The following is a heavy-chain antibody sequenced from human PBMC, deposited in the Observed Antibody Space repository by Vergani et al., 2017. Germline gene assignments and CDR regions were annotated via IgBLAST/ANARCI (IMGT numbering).Heavy chain of an antibody. CDR1: GFTFSSYG. CDR2: ISYDGSNK. Sequence: QVQLVESGGGVVQPGRSLRLSCAASGFTFSSYGMHWVRQAPGKGLEWVAVISYDGSNKYYADSVKGRFTISRDNSKNTLYLQMNSLRAEDTAVYYCAKDGRIAAAAPGEGDYWGQGTLVTVSS. D-gene: IGHD6-13*01. V-gene: IGHV3-30*18. CDR3: AKDGRIAAAAPGEGDY. J-gene: IGHJ4*02.